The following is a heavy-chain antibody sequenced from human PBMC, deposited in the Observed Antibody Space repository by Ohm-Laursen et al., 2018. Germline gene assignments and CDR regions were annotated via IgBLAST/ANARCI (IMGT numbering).Heavy chain of an antibody. CDR2: INHSGRT. CDR1: GGSFSGYD. Sequence: TLSLTCLVYGGSFSGYDWSWIRQPPGKGLEWIGEINHSGRTNYNPSLKSRVIISVDTSKNQVSLRMSPVTAADTAVYYCARYSPVEMIIRGAFDIWGQGTMVTVSS. V-gene: IGHV4-34*01. J-gene: IGHJ3*02. D-gene: IGHD5-24*01. CDR3: ARYSPVEMIIRGAFDI.